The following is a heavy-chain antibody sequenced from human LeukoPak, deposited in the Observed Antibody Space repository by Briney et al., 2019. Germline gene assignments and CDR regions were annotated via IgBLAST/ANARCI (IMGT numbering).Heavy chain of an antibody. CDR2: IYYSGST. D-gene: IGHD6-13*01. Sequence: PSETLSLTCTVSGGSISSYYWSWIRQPPGKGLEWIGYIYYSGSTNYNPSLKSRVTISVDTSKNQFSLKLSPVTAADTAVYYCARSAGYSSSWYGKQSWFDPWGQGTLVTVSS. V-gene: IGHV4-59*01. CDR3: ARSAGYSSSWYGKQSWFDP. CDR1: GGSISSYY. J-gene: IGHJ5*02.